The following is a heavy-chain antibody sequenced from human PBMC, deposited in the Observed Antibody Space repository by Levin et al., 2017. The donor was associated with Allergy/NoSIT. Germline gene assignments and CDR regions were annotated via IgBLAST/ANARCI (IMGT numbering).Heavy chain of an antibody. CDR3: ATIKFRYYDYIWGSYPHYYFDY. J-gene: IGHJ4*02. CDR1: GYTLTELS. CDR2: FDPEDGET. V-gene: IGHV1-24*01. Sequence: ASVKVSCKVSGYTLTELSMHWVRQAPGKGLEWMGGFDPEDGETIYAQKFQGRVTMTEDTSTDTAYMELSSLRSEDTAVYYCATIKFRYYDYIWGSYPHYYFDYWGQGTLVTVSS. D-gene: IGHD3-16*02.